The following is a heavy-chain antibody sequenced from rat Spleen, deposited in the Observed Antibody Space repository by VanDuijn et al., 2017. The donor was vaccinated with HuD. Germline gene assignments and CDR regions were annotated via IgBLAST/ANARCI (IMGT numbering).Heavy chain of an antibody. CDR2: ISAGGDST. V-gene: IGHV5-27*01. Sequence: EVQLVESGGGLVQPGRSLKLSCAASGFTFSNYYMAWVRQAPTKGLEWVAYISAGGDSTYCRDSVKGRFTVSRENAKSTLYLQMNSLRSEDTATYYCTTDRTGALMDAWGQGVMVPVSS. D-gene: IGHD5-1*01. CDR3: TTDRTGALMDA. J-gene: IGHJ2*01. CDR1: GFTFSNYY.